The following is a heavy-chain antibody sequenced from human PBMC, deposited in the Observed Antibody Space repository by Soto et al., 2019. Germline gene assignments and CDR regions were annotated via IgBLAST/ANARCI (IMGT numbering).Heavy chain of an antibody. D-gene: IGHD1-26*01. J-gene: IGHJ4*02. CDR2: ISYDGSKQ. V-gene: IGHV3-30*18. Sequence: QAQLVESGGGDVQPGRSLRLSCAASGFTFKSYGMHWVRQAPGKGLEWVEVISYDGSKQYYSDSVKGRFTISRDNSKHTLNLPMNSLRVEDSAMYHSAQDGRSGSVTRPDHWSQATLITVSS. CDR1: GFTFKSYG. CDR3: AQDGRSGSVTRPDH.